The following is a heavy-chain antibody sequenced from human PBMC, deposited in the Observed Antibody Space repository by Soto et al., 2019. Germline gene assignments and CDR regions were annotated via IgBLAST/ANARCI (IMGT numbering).Heavy chain of an antibody. V-gene: IGHV3-11*06. CDR2: TSGSSDNV. CDR1: GFTFSDYF. CDR3: VRDSARIVVVPRVDGDNWLDP. J-gene: IGHJ5*02. Sequence: GGSLRLSCAASGFTFSDYFMSWIRQAPGKGLEWVSFTSGSSDNVKYADSVKGRFIISRDNAKNSLYLKMNSLRAEDTAVYYCVRDSARIVVVPRVDGDNWLDPWGQGTLVTVSS. D-gene: IGHD2-2*01.